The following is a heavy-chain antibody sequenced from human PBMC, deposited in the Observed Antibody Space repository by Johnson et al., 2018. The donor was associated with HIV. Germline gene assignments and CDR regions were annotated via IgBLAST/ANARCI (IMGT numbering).Heavy chain of an antibody. CDR2: IGTAGDT. J-gene: IGHJ3*02. CDR3: AREVDTSWLSAFDI. CDR1: GFTVSSNY. Sequence: VQLVESGGGLVQPGGSLRLSCAASGFTVSSNYMSWVRQAPGKGLEWVSAIGTAGDTYYPGSVKGRFTLSRDNAKNTLYLHMNSLRAEDTAVYYCAREVDTSWLSAFDIWGQGTMVTVSS. D-gene: IGHD5-18*01. V-gene: IGHV3-66*01.